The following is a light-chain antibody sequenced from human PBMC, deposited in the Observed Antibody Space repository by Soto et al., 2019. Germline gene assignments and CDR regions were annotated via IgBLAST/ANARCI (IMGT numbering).Light chain of an antibody. CDR3: QQYSNWPQT. CDR2: GAS. J-gene: IGKJ1*01. Sequence: EIVMTQSPVTLSVSPGERATLSCRASQSVSSTLAWYQQKPGQAPRLVIYGASTRATGIPARFSGSGSGTEFTLTISSLQSEDFAVYYCQQYSNWPQTFGQGTKVEIK. CDR1: QSVSST. V-gene: IGKV3-15*01.